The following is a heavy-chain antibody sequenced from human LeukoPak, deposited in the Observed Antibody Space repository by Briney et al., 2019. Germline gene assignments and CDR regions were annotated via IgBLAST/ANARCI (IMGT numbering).Heavy chain of an antibody. V-gene: IGHV4-59*01. CDR1: CVSISSYL. CDR3: ARDRIPYGDDAFDI. Sequence: SETLSLTFTVSCVSISSYLLTWIRQPPGKGLEWIGFISYSGRTTYNPSLKSRVTISVDTSRTQFSLKLSSVIAADTAVYYCARDRIPYGDDAFDIWGQGTMVTVSS. J-gene: IGHJ3*02. D-gene: IGHD4-17*01. CDR2: ISYSGRT.